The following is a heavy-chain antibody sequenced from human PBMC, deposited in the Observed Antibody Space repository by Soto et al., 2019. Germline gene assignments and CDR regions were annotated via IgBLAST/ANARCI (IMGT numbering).Heavy chain of an antibody. Sequence: QVQLVESGGGLVKPGGSLRLSCAASGLTFSDYYMSWIRQAPGKGLEWVSYISSSGSSTYYVDSVKGRFTISRDNAKNSLYLQMNSLRAEDTAVYYCESHTGYSSGWAFDYWGQGTLVTISS. CDR1: GLTFSDYY. CDR3: ESHTGYSSGWAFDY. V-gene: IGHV3-11*01. J-gene: IGHJ4*02. D-gene: IGHD6-19*01. CDR2: ISSSGSST.